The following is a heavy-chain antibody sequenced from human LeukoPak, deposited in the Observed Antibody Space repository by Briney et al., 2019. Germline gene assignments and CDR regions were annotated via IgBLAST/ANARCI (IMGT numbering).Heavy chain of an antibody. V-gene: IGHV4-59*01. Sequence: SETLSLTCTVSGGSISSYYWSWIRQPPGKGLEWIGCIYYSGSTNYNPSLKSRVTLSVDTSKNQFSLKLSSVTAADTAVYYCAREVPAVNDAFDIWGQGTMVTVSS. CDR2: IYYSGST. J-gene: IGHJ3*02. CDR3: AREVPAVNDAFDI. CDR1: GGSISSYY. D-gene: IGHD2-2*01.